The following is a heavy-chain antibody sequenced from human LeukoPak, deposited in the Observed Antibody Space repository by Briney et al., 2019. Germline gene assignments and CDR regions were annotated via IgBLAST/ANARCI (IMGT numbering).Heavy chain of an antibody. J-gene: IGHJ4*02. D-gene: IGHD3-16*01. CDR1: GFTFSSFA. V-gene: IGHV3-23*01. CDR2: ISGNGGTR. CDR3: AKVGRV. Sequence: GGSLRLSCAASGFTFSSFAMSWVRQAPGKGLEWVSDISGNGGTRYDADSVRGRFTISRDNSKNTLYLQMNSLRAEDTAVYYCAKVGRVGGQGTLVTVSS.